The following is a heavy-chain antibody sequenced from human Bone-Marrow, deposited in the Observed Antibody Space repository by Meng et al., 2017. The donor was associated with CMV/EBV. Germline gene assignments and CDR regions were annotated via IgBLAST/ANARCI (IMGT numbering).Heavy chain of an antibody. V-gene: IGHV1-2*02. J-gene: IGHJ4*02. Sequence: QVQLVQSGTEVAKPGASVKVSCKASGYTFTDYYMHWVRQSPGQGLEWMGWINPNSGGTNYAQKFQGRVTMTRDTSISTAYMELSRLRSDDTAVYYCARNPYSGSLLPDYWGQGTLVTVSS. CDR3: ARNPYSGSLLPDY. CDR2: INPNSGGT. CDR1: GYTFTDYY. D-gene: IGHD1-26*01.